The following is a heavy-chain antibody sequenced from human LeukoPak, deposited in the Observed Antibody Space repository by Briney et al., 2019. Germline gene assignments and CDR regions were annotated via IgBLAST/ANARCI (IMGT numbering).Heavy chain of an antibody. CDR3: ARASWYYGSGSHFDY. J-gene: IGHJ4*02. D-gene: IGHD3-10*01. CDR1: GGSFSGYY. V-gene: IGHV4-34*01. Sequence: SETLSLTCAVYGGSFSGYYWSWIRQPPGKGLEWIGEINHSGSPNYNPSLKSRVPISVDTSKNQCSLKLSSVTAADTAVYYCARASWYYGSGSHFDYWGQGTLVTVSS. CDR2: INHSGSP.